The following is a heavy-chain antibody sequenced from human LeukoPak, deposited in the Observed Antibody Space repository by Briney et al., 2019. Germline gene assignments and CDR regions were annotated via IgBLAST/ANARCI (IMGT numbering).Heavy chain of an antibody. CDR1: GFTFSSYG. CDR3: ARDIGYNWNVGFDP. D-gene: IGHD1-20*01. J-gene: IGHJ5*02. V-gene: IGHV3-30*02. CDR2: IRYDGSNK. Sequence: GGSLRLSCAASGFTFSSYGMHWVRQAPGKGLEWVAFIRYDGSNKYYADSVKGRFTISRDNSKNTLYLQMNSLRAEDTAVYYCARDIGYNWNVGFDPWGQGTLVTVSS.